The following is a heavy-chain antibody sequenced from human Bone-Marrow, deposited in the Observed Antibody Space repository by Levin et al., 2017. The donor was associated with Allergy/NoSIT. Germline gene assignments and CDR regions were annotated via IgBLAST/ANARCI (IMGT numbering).Heavy chain of an antibody. J-gene: IGHJ4*02. CDR1: GFSFTSHS. CDR2: ISSSGSTV. D-gene: IGHD4-17*01. CDR3: ARDYYGDYFSDY. Sequence: GSLRLSCAASGFSFTSHSMNWVRQAPGKGLEWVSYISSSGSTVYYADSVKGRFTISRDSGENSLYLQMSSLRAEDTAVYYCARDYYGDYFSDYWGQGTLVTVSS. V-gene: IGHV3-48*01.